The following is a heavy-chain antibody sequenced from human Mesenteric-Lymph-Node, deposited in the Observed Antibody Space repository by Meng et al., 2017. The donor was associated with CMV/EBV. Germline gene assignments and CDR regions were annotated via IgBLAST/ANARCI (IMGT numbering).Heavy chain of an antibody. CDR1: GFSFSYFV. CDR2: VSGSGDNT. D-gene: IGHD3-3*01. J-gene: IGHJ4*02. CDR3: AKVGDTISGDY. Sequence: SCEASGFSFSYFVMSWVRQAPGKGLEWVSGVSGSGDNTYYEDSVKGRFTISRDNSKNTLYLQMNSLRAEDTAVYYCAKVGDTISGDYWGQGTLVTVSS. V-gene: IGHV3-23*01.